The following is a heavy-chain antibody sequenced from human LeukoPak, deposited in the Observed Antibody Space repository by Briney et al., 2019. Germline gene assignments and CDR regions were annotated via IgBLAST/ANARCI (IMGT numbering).Heavy chain of an antibody. Sequence: SETLSLTCIVSGGSISGYYWSWIRQSPGMGLDWIGYIYYSGSTNYNPSLKSRVTISVDTSKNQFSLKLSSVTAADTAVYFCARQLRGEAVAGHLQPFDYWGQGTLVTVSS. CDR2: IYYSGST. J-gene: IGHJ4*02. D-gene: IGHD6-19*01. CDR3: ARQLRGEAVAGHLQPFDY. V-gene: IGHV4-59*08. CDR1: GGSISGYY.